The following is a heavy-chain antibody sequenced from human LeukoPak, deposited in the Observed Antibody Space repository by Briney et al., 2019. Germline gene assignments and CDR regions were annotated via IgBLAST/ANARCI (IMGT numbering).Heavy chain of an antibody. J-gene: IGHJ4*02. CDR3: ARVRKLRTRGVMDPLDY. CDR2: IQQDGSEK. CDR1: GFTFNYYW. D-gene: IGHD3-10*01. Sequence: PGGSLRLSCAASGFTFNYYWLSWVRQAPGKGLEWVANIQQDGSEKYYVDSVKGRFTISRDNAKNSLYLQMDSLRAEDTAVYYCARVRKLRTRGVMDPLDYWGQGTLATVSS. V-gene: IGHV3-7*01.